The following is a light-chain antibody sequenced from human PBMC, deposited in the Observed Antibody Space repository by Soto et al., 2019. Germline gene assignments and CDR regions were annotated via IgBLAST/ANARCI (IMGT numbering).Light chain of an antibody. Sequence: EIVLTQSPGTLSLSPGERATLSCRASQSVSANYIAWYQQKPGQSPRLLIYGSSARATGIPDRFSGSGSETDFTLTISRVEPEDFAVYYCQQYGSSPPYTFGQGTKLEIK. CDR1: QSVSANY. V-gene: IGKV3-20*01. CDR2: GSS. J-gene: IGKJ2*01. CDR3: QQYGSSPPYT.